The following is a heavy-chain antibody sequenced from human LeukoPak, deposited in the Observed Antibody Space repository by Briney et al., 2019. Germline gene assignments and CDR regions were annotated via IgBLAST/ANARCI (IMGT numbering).Heavy chain of an antibody. V-gene: IGHV3-30*04. D-gene: IGHD6-13*01. CDR1: GFTFSSYA. J-gene: IGHJ4*02. CDR3: AKDVTAAAYFDC. CDR2: ISFDGSDK. Sequence: GGSLRLSCAASGFTFSSYAMHWVRQAPGKGLEAVALISFDGSDKYYADSVQGRFTISRDNSKNTLYLQMNSLRAEDSAIYYCAKDVTAAAYFDCWGQGTLVTVSS.